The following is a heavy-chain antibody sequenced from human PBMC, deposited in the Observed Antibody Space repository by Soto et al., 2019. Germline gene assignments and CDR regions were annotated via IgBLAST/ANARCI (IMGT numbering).Heavy chain of an antibody. V-gene: IGHV1-3*01. D-gene: IGHD2-21*01. Sequence: SVKVSCKASGYTFTDSAIHWVRQAPGQSLELLGWIAPGNGNTKYSQKFQGRVTITRDTSATTAYMELSSLRSEDTAVYYCAKGSRMWTPDYWGQGTLVTVSS. CDR1: GYTFTDSA. CDR3: AKGSRMWTPDY. J-gene: IGHJ4*02. CDR2: IAPGNGNT.